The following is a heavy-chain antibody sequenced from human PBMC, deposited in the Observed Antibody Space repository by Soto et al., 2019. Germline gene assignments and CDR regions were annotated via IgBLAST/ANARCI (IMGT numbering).Heavy chain of an antibody. CDR1: GYTFTSYA. CDR2: ISAGNGKT. J-gene: IGHJ4*02. Sequence: ASVKASCKASGYTFTSYAIHWVRQAPGQSFEWMGWISAGNGKTRYSEKFQGRVTITRDTSASTAYMELSSLTSEDTAVYYCARALRDEYNRGCLDQWGRGSLVTVSS. CDR3: ARALRDEYNRGCLDQ. V-gene: IGHV1-3*01. D-gene: IGHD3-10*01.